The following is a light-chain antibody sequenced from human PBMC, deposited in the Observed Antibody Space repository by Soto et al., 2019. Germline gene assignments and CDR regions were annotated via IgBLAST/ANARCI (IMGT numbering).Light chain of an antibody. J-gene: IGKJ3*01. Sequence: EIVLTQSPGTLSLSPGERATLSCRASQTVSNRYLAWYQQKPGQAPRLLIYGASSRAIGVPDRFSGSGSGTDFTLTISRLEPEDFAVYYCQQYGSSPRVTFGPGNKVDIK. CDR1: QTVSNRY. CDR2: GAS. V-gene: IGKV3-20*01. CDR3: QQYGSSPRVT.